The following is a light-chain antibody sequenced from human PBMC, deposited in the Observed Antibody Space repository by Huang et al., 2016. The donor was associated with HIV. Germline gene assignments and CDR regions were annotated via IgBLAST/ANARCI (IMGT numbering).Light chain of an antibody. CDR1: QMVRGS. J-gene: IGKJ1*01. V-gene: IGKV3-15*01. CDR2: GAS. CDR3: QQYNNWPPWT. Sequence: EIVMTQSPATLSVSPGERATLSCRASQMVRGSLAWYQQKPGQAPRLLIYGASTRATGIPARFSGSGSGTEFTLTISSLQSEDFAVYYCQQYNNWPPWTFGQGTKVEIK.